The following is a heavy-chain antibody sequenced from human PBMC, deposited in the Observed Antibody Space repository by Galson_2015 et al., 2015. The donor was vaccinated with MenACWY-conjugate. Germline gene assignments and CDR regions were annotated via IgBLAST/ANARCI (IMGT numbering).Heavy chain of an antibody. Sequence: SLRLSCAASGFNFSVYSMNWVRQAPGKGLEWVSVISSSGSFTYYAATVKGRFTISRDNAKKSLYLQMNTLRAEDTAVYYCARTLVGSRSGRGAFDYWGQGTLVTVSS. CDR1: GFNFSVYS. V-gene: IGHV3-21*01. J-gene: IGHJ4*02. D-gene: IGHD2-15*01. CDR3: ARTLVGSRSGRGAFDY. CDR2: ISSSGSFT.